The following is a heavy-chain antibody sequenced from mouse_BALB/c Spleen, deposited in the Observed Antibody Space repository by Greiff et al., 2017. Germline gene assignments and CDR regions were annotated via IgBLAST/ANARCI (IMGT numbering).Heavy chain of an antibody. V-gene: IGHV5-6-3*01. Sequence: DVKLVESGGGLVQPGGSLKLSCAASGFTFSSYGMSWVRQTPDKRLELVATINSNGGSTYYPDSVKGRFTISRDNAKNTLYLQMSSLKSEDTAMYYCARGITTVVPFAYWGQGTLVTVSA. D-gene: IGHD1-1*01. CDR2: INSNGGST. J-gene: IGHJ3*01. CDR1: GFTFSSYG. CDR3: ARGITTVVPFAY.